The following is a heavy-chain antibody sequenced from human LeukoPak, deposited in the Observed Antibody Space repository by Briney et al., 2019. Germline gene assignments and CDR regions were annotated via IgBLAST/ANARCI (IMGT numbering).Heavy chain of an antibody. Sequence: PSETLSLTCAVYGGSFSGYYWSWIRQPPGKGLEWIGEINHRGSTNYNSSLKSRVTISVDTSKNQFSLKLSSVTAADTAVYYCARRLDWVAARRNWFDPWGQGTLVTVSS. CDR1: GGSFSGYY. J-gene: IGHJ5*02. CDR2: INHRGST. V-gene: IGHV4-34*01. D-gene: IGHD6-6*01. CDR3: ARRLDWVAARRNWFDP.